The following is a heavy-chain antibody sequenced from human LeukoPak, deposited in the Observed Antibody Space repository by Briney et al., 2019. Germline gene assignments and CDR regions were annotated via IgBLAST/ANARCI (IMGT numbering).Heavy chain of an antibody. CDR3: AKTYGSGSSYGMDV. Sequence: GGSLRLSCAASGFTFSSYVMSWVRQAPGKGLEWVSGISGSGGSTYYADSVKGRFTISRDSSKNTVFLQMNSLRAEDTAVYYCAKTYGSGSSYGMDVWGQGTTVTVSS. J-gene: IGHJ6*02. CDR1: GFTFSSYV. V-gene: IGHV3-23*01. CDR2: ISGSGGST. D-gene: IGHD3-10*01.